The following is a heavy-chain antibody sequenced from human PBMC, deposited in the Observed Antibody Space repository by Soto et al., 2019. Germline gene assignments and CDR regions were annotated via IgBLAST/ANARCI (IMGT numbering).Heavy chain of an antibody. CDR1: GGSIISGGYY. CDR3: ERVGAAGTGMDV. V-gene: IGHV4-31*02. J-gene: IGHJ6*02. D-gene: IGHD6-13*01. CDR2: IYYSGST. Sequence: SETMSLTCTVAGGSIISGGYYWSWISKHPGKGLEWIGYIYYSGSTYYNPSLKSRVTISVDTSKNQFSLKLSSVTAADTAVYYCERVGAAGTGMDVWGQGTTVTVSS.